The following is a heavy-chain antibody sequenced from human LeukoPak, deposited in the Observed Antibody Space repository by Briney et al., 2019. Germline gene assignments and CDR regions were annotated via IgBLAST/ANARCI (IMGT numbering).Heavy chain of an antibody. CDR2: IGAYNRST. D-gene: IGHD2-2*01. Sequence: ASVKVSCKASGYTFTSYGISWVRQAPGQGLEWMGWIGAYNRSTKYAEELQGRVTMTTDTSTSTAYMQLSSLRSDETAVYYCARDCSSTTCQSYYYYYGMDVWGQGTTVTVSS. J-gene: IGHJ6*02. CDR3: ARDCSSTTCQSYYYYYGMDV. V-gene: IGHV1-18*01. CDR1: GYTFTSYG.